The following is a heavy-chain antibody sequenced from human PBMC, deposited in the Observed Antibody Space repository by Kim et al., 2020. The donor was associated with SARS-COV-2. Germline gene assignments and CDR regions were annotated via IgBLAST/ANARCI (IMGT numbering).Heavy chain of an antibody. J-gene: IGHJ6*02. V-gene: IGHV3-30*18. CDR1: GFTFSSYG. CDR2: ISYDGSNK. CDR3: AKSSSLRSSGNIYYYYYGMDI. Sequence: GGSLRLSCAASGFTFSSYGMHWVRQTPGKGLEWVAVISYDGSNKYYADSVKGRFTISRDNSKNTLYLQMNSLRAEDTAVYYCAKSSSLRSSGNIYYYYYGMDIWGQGTTVTVSS. D-gene: IGHD3-22*01.